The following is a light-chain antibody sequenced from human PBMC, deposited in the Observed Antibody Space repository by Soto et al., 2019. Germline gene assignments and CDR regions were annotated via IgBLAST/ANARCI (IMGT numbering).Light chain of an antibody. J-gene: IGKJ1*01. CDR1: RSVSSN. CDR3: QQYNSYSWT. CDR2: GAS. V-gene: IGKV3-15*01. Sequence: EIVMTQSPATLSVSPGERATLSCRASRSVSSNLAWYQQKPGQAPRLLIYGASTRATGIPARFSGSGSGTEFTLTISSLQPDDFATYYCQQYNSYSWTFGQGTKV.